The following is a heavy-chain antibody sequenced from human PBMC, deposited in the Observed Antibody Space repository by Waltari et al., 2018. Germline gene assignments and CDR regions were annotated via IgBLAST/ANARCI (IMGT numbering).Heavy chain of an antibody. CDR2: IYYSGST. V-gene: IGHV4-59*01. CDR3: ARQLKGPPLLDY. CDR1: GGSISSYY. J-gene: IGHJ4*02. Sequence: QVQLQESGPGLVKPSETLSLTCTVSGGSISSYYWSWIRQPPGKGLEWIGYIYYSGSTNYNPSPKSRVTISVDTSKNQFSLKLSSVTAADTAVYYCARQLKGPPLLDYWGQGTLVTVAS.